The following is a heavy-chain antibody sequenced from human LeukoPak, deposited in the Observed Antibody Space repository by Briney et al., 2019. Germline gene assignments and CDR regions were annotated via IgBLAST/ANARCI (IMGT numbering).Heavy chain of an antibody. CDR2: ICSGGST. CDR1: GFTVSSNY. J-gene: IGHJ3*02. D-gene: IGHD3-10*01. Sequence: GGSLRLSCAASGFTVSSNYMSWVRQAPGKGLEWVSVICSGGSTYYADSVKGRFTISRDNSKNTLYLQMNSLRAEDTAVYHCARGLKDRYGSGHFDIWGQGTMVTVSS. V-gene: IGHV3-53*01. CDR3: ARGLKDRYGSGHFDI.